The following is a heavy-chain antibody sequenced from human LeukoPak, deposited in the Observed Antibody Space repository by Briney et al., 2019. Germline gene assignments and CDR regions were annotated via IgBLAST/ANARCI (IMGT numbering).Heavy chain of an antibody. J-gene: IGHJ4*02. CDR3: ASDSSFYFDY. Sequence: ASVKVSCMATVYTFIEYYMEGVRQAPGQGLEWMGWINANSGDTKYAQKFQGRGTMTRDKSITTDYMELSRLTSDDRTYYYCASDSSFYFDYWGQGTLVTVSS. CDR2: INANSGDT. D-gene: IGHD1-1*01. V-gene: IGHV1-2*02. CDR1: VYTFIEYY.